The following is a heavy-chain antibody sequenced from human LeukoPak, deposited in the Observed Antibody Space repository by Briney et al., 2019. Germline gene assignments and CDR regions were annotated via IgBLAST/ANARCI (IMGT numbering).Heavy chain of an antibody. CDR2: ISYDGSNK. V-gene: IGHV3-30-3*01. CDR1: GFTFSSYA. CDR3: ARATVAGTGYYYGMDV. J-gene: IGHJ6*02. D-gene: IGHD6-19*01. Sequence: GRSLRLSCAASGFTFSSYAMHWVRQAPGKGLEWVAVISYDGSNKYYADSVKGRFTISRDNSKNTLYLQMNSLRAEDTAVYYCARATVAGTGYYYGMDVWGQGTTVTVSS.